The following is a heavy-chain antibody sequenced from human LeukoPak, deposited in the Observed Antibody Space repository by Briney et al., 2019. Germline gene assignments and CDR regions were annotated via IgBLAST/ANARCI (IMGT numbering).Heavy chain of an antibody. D-gene: IGHD3-3*01. Sequence: GASVKVSCKASGYTFTSYYMHWVRQAPGQGPEWMGIINPSGGSTSYAQKFQGRVTMTRDTSTSTVYMELSSLRSEDTAVYYCARVRLEWLLPWYFDLWGRGTLVTVSS. V-gene: IGHV1-46*01. J-gene: IGHJ2*01. CDR3: ARVRLEWLLPWYFDL. CDR1: GYTFTSYY. CDR2: INPSGGST.